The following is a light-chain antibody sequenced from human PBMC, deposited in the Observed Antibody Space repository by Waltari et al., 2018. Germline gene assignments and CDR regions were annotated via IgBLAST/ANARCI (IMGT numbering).Light chain of an antibody. J-gene: IGLJ3*02. Sequence: QSALTQPRSVSASPGQSVTISCSGTSGDVGASHYVAWYQQHPGKAPKVMIFNVSKRASGVPDRFAGSKSGKTASLSISGLQAEDEADYYCWSFTGSYWMFGGGTRLTVL. CDR1: SGDVGASHY. V-gene: IGLV2-11*01. CDR3: WSFTGSYWM. CDR2: NVS.